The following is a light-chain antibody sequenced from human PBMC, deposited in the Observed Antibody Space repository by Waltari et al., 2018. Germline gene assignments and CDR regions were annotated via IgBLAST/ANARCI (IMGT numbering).Light chain of an antibody. CDR2: GRN. Sequence: SSELTQDPAVSVALGQTVRITCQGDSLRTYYGSWYQQKPGQAPILIVYGRNNRPSGIPDRFSGSSSGNTASLTIAGAQAEDEAVYYYNSRDNSINQRVFGGGTKLTVL. CDR1: SLRTYY. V-gene: IGLV3-19*01. J-gene: IGLJ2*01. CDR3: NSRDNSINQRV.